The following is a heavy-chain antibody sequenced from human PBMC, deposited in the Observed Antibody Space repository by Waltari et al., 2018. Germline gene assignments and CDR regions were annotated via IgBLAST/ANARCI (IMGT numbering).Heavy chain of an antibody. J-gene: IGHJ4*02. CDR2: VQASGRT. Sequence: QSQLQQSAPGLVQPSASLSLTSAVPGDSMRSPDGWSWVRQSPGKGLEWIGQVQASGRTNYNPSFAGRVTVSIDTSNNEFSLEVPSATAADTAMYYCARDRGRGIYLDSWGQGILVTVSP. CDR1: GDSMRSPDG. D-gene: IGHD2-15*01. V-gene: IGHV4-4*02. CDR3: ARDRGRGIYLDS.